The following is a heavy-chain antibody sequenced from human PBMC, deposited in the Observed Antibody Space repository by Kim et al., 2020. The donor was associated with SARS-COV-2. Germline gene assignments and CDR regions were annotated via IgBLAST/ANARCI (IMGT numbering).Heavy chain of an antibody. J-gene: IGHJ6*02. V-gene: IGHV4-39*01. CDR2: IYYSGST. Sequence: SETLSLTCTVSGGSISSSSYYWGWIRQPPGKGLEWIGSIYYSGSTYYNPSLKSRVTISVDTSKNQFSLKLSSVTAADTAVYYCARLDYGDYGGSGMDVWGQGTTVTVSS. D-gene: IGHD4-17*01. CDR3: ARLDYGDYGGSGMDV. CDR1: GGSISSSSYY.